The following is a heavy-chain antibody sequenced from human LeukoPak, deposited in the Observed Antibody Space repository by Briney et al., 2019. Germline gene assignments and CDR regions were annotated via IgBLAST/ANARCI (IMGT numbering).Heavy chain of an antibody. D-gene: IGHD6-19*01. J-gene: IGHJ3*02. CDR3: AKDTYSSGWFLKVDAFDI. Sequence: GGSLRLSCAASGFIFSSYAMSWVRQAPGKGLEWVSAISGSGGSTYYADSVKGRFTISRGNSKNTLYLQMNSLRAEDTAVYYCAKDTYSSGWFLKVDAFDIWGQGTMVTVSS. CDR1: GFIFSSYA. V-gene: IGHV3-23*01. CDR2: ISGSGGST.